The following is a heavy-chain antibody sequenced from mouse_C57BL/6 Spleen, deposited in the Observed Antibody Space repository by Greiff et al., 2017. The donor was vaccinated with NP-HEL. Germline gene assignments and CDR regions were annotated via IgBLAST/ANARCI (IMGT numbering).Heavy chain of an antibody. Sequence: QVQLQQPGAELVKPGASGKMSWKASGYTFTSYWITWVKQRPGQGLEWIGDIYPGSGSTNDNEKFKSKATLTVDTSSSTAYMQLSSLTSEDSAVYYCARRYYGSSPFDYWGQGTTLTVSS. CDR3: ARRYYGSSPFDY. V-gene: IGHV1-55*01. D-gene: IGHD1-1*01. J-gene: IGHJ2*01. CDR2: IYPGSGST. CDR1: GYTFTSYW.